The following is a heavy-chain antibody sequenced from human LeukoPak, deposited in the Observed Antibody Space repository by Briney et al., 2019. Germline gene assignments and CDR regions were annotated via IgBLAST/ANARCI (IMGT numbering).Heavy chain of an antibody. V-gene: IGHV4-4*07. J-gene: IGHJ4*02. CDR2: IYTSGST. CDR3: ARGGAYCGGDCYSDY. Sequence: TSETLSLTCTVSGGSISSYYWSWIRQPAGKGLEWIGRIYTSGSTNYNPSLKSRVTISVDKSKNQFSLKLSSVTAADTAVYYCARGGAYCGGDCYSDYWGQGTLVTVSS. D-gene: IGHD2-21*02. CDR1: GGSISSYY.